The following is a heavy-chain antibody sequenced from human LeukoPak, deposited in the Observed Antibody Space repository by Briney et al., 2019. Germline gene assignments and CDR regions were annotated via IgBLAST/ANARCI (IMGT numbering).Heavy chain of an antibody. D-gene: IGHD3-22*01. CDR1: GFTFSSYA. CDR2: ISGSGGST. CDR3: ARDRRTYYYDSTSGMDV. Sequence: GGSLRLSCAASGFTFSSYAMSWVRQAPGKGLEWVSGISGSGGSTYYADSVKGRFTISRDNSKNTLFLQMDSLRAEDTAVYHCARDRRTYYYDSTSGMDVWGQGTTVTVSS. V-gene: IGHV3-23*01. J-gene: IGHJ6*02.